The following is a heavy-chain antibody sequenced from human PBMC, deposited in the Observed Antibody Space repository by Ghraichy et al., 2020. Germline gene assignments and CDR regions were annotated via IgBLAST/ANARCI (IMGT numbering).Heavy chain of an antibody. CDR1: GFTFSSYA. CDR2: ISGRSDRA. CDR3: AKELGDYCNGLGGN. V-gene: IGHV3-23*01. J-gene: IGHJ4*02. D-gene: IGHD2/OR15-2a*01. Sequence: GGSPRLSCAASGFTFSSYAMTWVRQAPGKGLEWVSAISGRSDRAFYADSVKGRFTISRDNSKNTLYLQIASLRADDTAIYYCAKELGDYCNGLGGNWGQGTLVTVSS.